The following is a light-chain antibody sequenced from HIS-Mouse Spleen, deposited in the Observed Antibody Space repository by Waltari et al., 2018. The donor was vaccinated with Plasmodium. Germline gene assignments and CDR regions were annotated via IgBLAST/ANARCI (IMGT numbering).Light chain of an antibody. Sequence: QSALTQPASVSGSPGQSITIPCPGTSSDVGSYNLASWYQQHPGKAPKLRIYEGSKRPSGVSNRCSGSKAGNTASLTISGLQAEDEADYYCCSYAGSSTYVFGSGTKVTVL. J-gene: IGLJ1*01. CDR1: SSDVGSYNL. V-gene: IGLV2-23*01. CDR2: EGS. CDR3: CSYAGSSTYV.